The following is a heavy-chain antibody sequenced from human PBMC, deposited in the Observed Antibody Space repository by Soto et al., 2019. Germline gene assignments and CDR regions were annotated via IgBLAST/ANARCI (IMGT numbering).Heavy chain of an antibody. CDR2: IYYSGST. V-gene: IGHV4-39*01. J-gene: IGHJ4*02. CDR3: ARGGCNSGTCWYYLDY. D-gene: IGHD2-15*01. CDR1: GGSISSSSYY. Sequence: PSETLSLTCIVSGGSISSSSYYWGWIRQPPGKGLEWIGSIYYSGSTYYNPSLKSRVTISVDTSKNQFSLKVASVTAADTAVYYCARGGCNSGTCWYYLDYWGQGILVTVSS.